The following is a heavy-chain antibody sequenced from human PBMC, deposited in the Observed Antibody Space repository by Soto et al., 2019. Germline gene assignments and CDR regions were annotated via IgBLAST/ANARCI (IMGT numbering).Heavy chain of an antibody. CDR3: AKTFGSNWLPEY. Sequence: GGSLRLSCAASGFTFSDYGRNWVRQAPGKGLEWVAAISGSAGNTYYADSVKGRFSTSRDNSKSTLYLDMNTLRVEDTAIYYCAKTFGSNWLPEYWGQGTLVTVSS. CDR1: GFTFSDYG. V-gene: IGHV3-23*01. J-gene: IGHJ4*02. CDR2: ISGSAGNT. D-gene: IGHD6-13*01.